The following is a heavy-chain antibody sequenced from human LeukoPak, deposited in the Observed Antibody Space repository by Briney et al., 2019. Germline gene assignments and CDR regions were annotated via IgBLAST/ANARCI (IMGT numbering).Heavy chain of an antibody. CDR2: IIPIFGTA. CDR1: GGTFSSYA. J-gene: IGHJ4*02. V-gene: IGHV1-69*05. CDR3: ARGIVGATKVFDY. Sequence: SVKVSCKASGGTFSSYAISWVRQAPGQGLEWMGRIIPIFGTANYAQKSQGRVTITTDESTSTAYMELSSLRSEDTAVYYCARGIVGATKVFDYWGQGTLVTVSS. D-gene: IGHD1-26*01.